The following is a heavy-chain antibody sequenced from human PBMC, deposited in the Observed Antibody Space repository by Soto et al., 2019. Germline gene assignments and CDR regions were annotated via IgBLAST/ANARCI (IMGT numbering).Heavy chain of an antibody. V-gene: IGHV1-69*06. J-gene: IGHJ3*02. CDR1: GGTFSSYA. Sequence: VSCKASGGTFSSYAISWVRQAPGQGLEWMGGIIPIFGTANYAQKFQGRVTITADKSTSTAYMELSSLRSEDTAVYYCATPLLLALGPRGDAFDIWGQGTMVTVSS. CDR2: IIPIFGTA. CDR3: ATPLLLALGPRGDAFDI. D-gene: IGHD3-22*01.